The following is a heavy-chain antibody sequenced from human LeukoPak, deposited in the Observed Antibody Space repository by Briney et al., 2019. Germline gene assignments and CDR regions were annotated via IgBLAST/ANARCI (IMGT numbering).Heavy chain of an antibody. CDR1: GFTFSSYG. Sequence: GGSLRLSCAASGFTFSSYGMHWVRQAPGKGLEWVAVIWYDGSNKYYADSVKGRFTISRDNSKNTLYLQMNSLRSEDTAVYYCAGITGTPINWFDPWGQGTLVTVSS. V-gene: IGHV3-30*02. CDR2: IWYDGSNK. CDR3: AGITGTPINWFDP. J-gene: IGHJ5*02. D-gene: IGHD1-20*01.